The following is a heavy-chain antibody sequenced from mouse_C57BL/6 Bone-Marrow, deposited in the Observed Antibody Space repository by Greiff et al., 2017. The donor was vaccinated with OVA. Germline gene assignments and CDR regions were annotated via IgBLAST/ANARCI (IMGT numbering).Heavy chain of an antibody. CDR3: ASRHSFYYAMDY. D-gene: IGHD1-2*01. J-gene: IGHJ4*01. CDR1: GYTFTSYC. Sequence: VQLQQPGAELVKPGASVKMSCKASGYTFTSYCITWVKQRPGQGLEWIGDIYPGSGSTNYNEKFKSKATLTVDTSSSTAYMQLSSMTSEDSEVYYCASRHSFYYAMDYWGQGTSVTVSS. V-gene: IGHV1-55*01. CDR2: IYPGSGST.